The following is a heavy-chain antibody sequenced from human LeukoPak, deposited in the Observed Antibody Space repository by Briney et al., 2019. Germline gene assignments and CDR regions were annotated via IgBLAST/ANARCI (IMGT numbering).Heavy chain of an antibody. Sequence: PSETLSLTCTVSGGSISSYYWSWIRQPPGKGLEWIGYIYYSGSTNYNPSLKSRVTISVDTSKNQFSLKLSSVTPEDTAVYYCARGRRSTYSSGWYEAYYYYYMDVWGKGTTVTVSS. J-gene: IGHJ6*03. CDR1: GGSISSYY. V-gene: IGHV4-59*12. CDR2: IYYSGST. D-gene: IGHD6-19*01. CDR3: ARGRRSTYSSGWYEAYYYYYMDV.